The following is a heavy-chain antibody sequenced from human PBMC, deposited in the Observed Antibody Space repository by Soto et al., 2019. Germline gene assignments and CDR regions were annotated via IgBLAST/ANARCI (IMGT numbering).Heavy chain of an antibody. CDR3: AKEYDFWSGYYTDIDY. V-gene: IGHV3-23*01. J-gene: IGHJ4*02. Sequence: PGGSLRLSCAASGFTFSSYAMSWVRQAPGKGLEWVSAISGSGGSTYYADSVKGRFTISRDNSKNTLYLQMNSLRAEDPAVYYCAKEYDFWSGYYTDIDYWGQGTLVTVSS. CDR1: GFTFSSYA. CDR2: ISGSGGST. D-gene: IGHD3-3*01.